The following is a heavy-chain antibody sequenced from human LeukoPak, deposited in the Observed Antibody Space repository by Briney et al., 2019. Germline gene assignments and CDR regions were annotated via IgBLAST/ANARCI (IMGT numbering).Heavy chain of an antibody. CDR1: GFTFSSYG. Sequence: PGGSLRLSCAASGFTFSSYGMNWVRQAPGKGLEWVSSISSRSSYIHYADSVKGRFTISRDSAKNSVFLQMNSLRAEDTAVYYCARAEVRRWLQFGDAFDIWGQGTMVTVSS. CDR2: ISSRSSYI. V-gene: IGHV3-21*01. CDR3: ARAEVRRWLQFGDAFDI. J-gene: IGHJ3*02. D-gene: IGHD5-24*01.